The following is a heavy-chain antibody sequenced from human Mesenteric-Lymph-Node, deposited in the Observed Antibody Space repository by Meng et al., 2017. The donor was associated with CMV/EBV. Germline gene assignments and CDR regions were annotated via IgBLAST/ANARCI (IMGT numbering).Heavy chain of an antibody. CDR1: GFTFSSYA. Sequence: SGFTFSSYAMSWVRQAPGKGLEWVSAISGSGGSTYYADSVKGRFTISRDNSKNTLYLQMNSLRAEDTAVYYCAKDGGITMIVRDVDYWGQGTLVTVSS. D-gene: IGHD3-22*01. CDR3: AKDGGITMIVRDVDY. J-gene: IGHJ4*02. V-gene: IGHV3-23*01. CDR2: ISGSGGST.